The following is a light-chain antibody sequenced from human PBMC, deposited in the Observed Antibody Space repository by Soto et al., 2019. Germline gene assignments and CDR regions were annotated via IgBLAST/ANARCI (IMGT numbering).Light chain of an antibody. CDR3: QQYNNWPLT. V-gene: IGKV3D-15*01. Sequence: EIVMTQSPATLAVSSGERATLSCRASQSVSSNLAWYQQKPGQAPRVLIYGASTRATGIPARFSGSGSGTELTLTISSLQSEDFAVYYCQQYNNWPLTFGGGTKVDIK. J-gene: IGKJ4*01. CDR1: QSVSSN. CDR2: GAS.